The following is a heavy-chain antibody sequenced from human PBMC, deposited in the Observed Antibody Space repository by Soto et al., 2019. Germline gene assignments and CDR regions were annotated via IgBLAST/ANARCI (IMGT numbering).Heavy chain of an antibody. CDR2: INHSGST. V-gene: IGHV4-34*01. CDR3: AREGYYGSGRKFRNWFDP. CDR1: GGSFSGYY. J-gene: IGHJ5*02. Sequence: SETLSLTCAVYGGSFSGYYWSWIRQPPGKGLEWIGEINHSGSTNYNPSLKSRVTISVATSKNQFSLKLSSVTAADTAVYYCAREGYYGSGRKFRNWFDPWGQGTLVTVSS. D-gene: IGHD3-10*01.